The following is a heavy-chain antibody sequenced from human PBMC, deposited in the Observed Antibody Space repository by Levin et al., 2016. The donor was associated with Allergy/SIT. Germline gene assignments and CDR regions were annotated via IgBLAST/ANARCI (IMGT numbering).Heavy chain of an antibody. Sequence: GESLKISCTTADMSFRNYGFDWVRQAPGKGLEWVSRIWYDGSNEKYGESVRGRFSVSKDDAKKTLYLQMDNVKFEDTGVYFCARIKAAAAAIDSWGRGTLVTVSS. J-gene: IGHJ4*02. CDR3: ARIKAAAAAIDS. D-gene: IGHD6-13*01. CDR1: DMSFRNYG. CDR2: IWYDGSNE. V-gene: IGHV3-33*01.